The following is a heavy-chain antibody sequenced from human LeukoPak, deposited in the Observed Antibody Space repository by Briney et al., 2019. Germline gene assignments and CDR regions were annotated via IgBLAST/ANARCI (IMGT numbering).Heavy chain of an antibody. J-gene: IGHJ5*02. CDR1: GFTFDKAW. V-gene: IGHV3-15*01. CDR3: ARERLAYGQYNWFDP. D-gene: IGHD4-17*01. CDR2: IKSKIHGGTI. Sequence: GGSLRLSCAASGFTFDKAWMTWVRQAPGKGLEWVGRIKSKIHGGTIDYAAPVRGRFTVSRDNSKNTMYMQMNSLRAEDTAVYYCARERLAYGQYNWFDPWGQGALVTVSS.